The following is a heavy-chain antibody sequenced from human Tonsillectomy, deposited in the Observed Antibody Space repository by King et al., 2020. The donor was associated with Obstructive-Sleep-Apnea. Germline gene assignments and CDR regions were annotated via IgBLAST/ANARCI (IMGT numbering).Heavy chain of an antibody. CDR3: ARVGDSSGMYYFDY. CDR1: GYSISSGYY. Sequence: VQLQESGPGLVKPSETLSLTCTVSGYSISSGYYWGWIRQPPGKGLEWIGSIYHSGSTYYNPSLKSRVTISVDTSKNQFSLKRSSVTAADTAVYYCARVGDSSGMYYFDYWGQGTLVTVSS. CDR2: IYHSGST. J-gene: IGHJ4*02. V-gene: IGHV4-38-2*02. D-gene: IGHD3-22*01.